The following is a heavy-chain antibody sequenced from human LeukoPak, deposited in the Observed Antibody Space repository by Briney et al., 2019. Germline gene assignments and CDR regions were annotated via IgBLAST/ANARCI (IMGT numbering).Heavy chain of an antibody. CDR2: ISYDGGNE. D-gene: IGHD6-19*01. V-gene: IGHV3-30*18. CDR1: GFTFGSYG. CDR3: AKDPIAVAGNNYYRMDV. J-gene: IGHJ6*02. Sequence: GGSLRLSCAASGFTFGSYGMYWVRQAPGKGLEWVAVISYDGGNEYYADSVRGRFTISRDNSKNTLYLQMNSLRTEDTAVYYCAKDPIAVAGNNYYRMDVSGQGTTVTVSS.